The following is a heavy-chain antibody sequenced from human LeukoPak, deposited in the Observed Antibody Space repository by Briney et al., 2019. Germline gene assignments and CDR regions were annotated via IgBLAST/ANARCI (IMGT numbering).Heavy chain of an antibody. CDR3: ARGNYYDSSGYYPGAFDI. CDR2: INHSGST. J-gene: IGHJ3*02. CDR1: GGSFSGYY. D-gene: IGHD3-22*01. V-gene: IGHV4-34*01. Sequence: SETLSLTCAVYGGSFSGYYWSWIRQPPGKGLEWIGEINHSGSTNYNPSLKSRVTISVDTSKNQFSLKLSSVTAADTAVYYCARGNYYDSSGYYPGAFDIWCQGTMVTVSS.